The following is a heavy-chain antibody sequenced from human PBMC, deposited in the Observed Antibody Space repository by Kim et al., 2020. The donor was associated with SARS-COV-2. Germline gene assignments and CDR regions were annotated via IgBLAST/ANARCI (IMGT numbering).Heavy chain of an antibody. CDR2: IYYSGST. CDR1: GGSISSYY. D-gene: IGHD6-19*01. Sequence: SETLSLTCTVSGGSISSYYWSWIRQPPGKGLEWIGYIYYSGSTNYNPSLKSRVTISVDTSKNQFSLKLSSVTAADTAVYYCARADIAVAGEYFQHWGQGTLVTVSS. CDR3: ARADIAVAGEYFQH. V-gene: IGHV4-59*01. J-gene: IGHJ1*01.